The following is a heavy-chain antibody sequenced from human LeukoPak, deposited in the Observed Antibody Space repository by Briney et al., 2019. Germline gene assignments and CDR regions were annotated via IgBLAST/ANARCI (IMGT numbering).Heavy chain of an antibody. CDR1: GFSLSTRGVA. V-gene: IGHV2-5*02. J-gene: IGHJ4*02. CDR3: AHTFDFWSGYPGSFDY. D-gene: IGHD3-3*01. Sequence: SGPTLVNPTQPLTLTGTFSGFSLSTRGVAVAWIRQPPGKALEWLSLIYWDDDKRYSPSLKNRLTITKDTSKNQVVLTMTNMDPVDTATYYCAHTFDFWSGYPGSFDYWGQGTLVTVSS. CDR2: IYWDDDK.